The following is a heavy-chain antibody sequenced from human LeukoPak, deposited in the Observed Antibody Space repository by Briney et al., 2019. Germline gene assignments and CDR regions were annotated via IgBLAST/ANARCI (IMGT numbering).Heavy chain of an antibody. CDR1: GDSVSSNSVT. CDR2: TYYRSTWYN. J-gene: IGHJ5*02. Sequence: SQTLSLTCAISGDSVSSNSVTWNWIRQSPSRGLEWLGRTYYRSTWYNDYAVSVRGRITVNPDASKNQFSLHLNSVTPEDTAVYYCARRLTQYDCFDPWGQGILVTVSS. D-gene: IGHD2-2*01. V-gene: IGHV6-1*01. CDR3: ARRLTQYDCFDP.